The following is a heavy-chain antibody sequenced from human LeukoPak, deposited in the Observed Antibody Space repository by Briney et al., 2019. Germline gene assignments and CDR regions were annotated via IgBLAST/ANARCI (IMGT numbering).Heavy chain of an antibody. CDR1: GFAVSSNY. CDR3: ARGGWVRAMAIDY. CDR2: IYSGGST. D-gene: IGHD5-18*01. J-gene: IGHJ4*02. Sequence: GGSLRLSCAASGFAVSSNYMSWVRQAPGKGLEWVSVIYSGGSTYYADSVKGRFTISRDNSKNTLYLQMNSLGAEDTAVYYCARGGWVRAMAIDYWGQGTPVTVSS. V-gene: IGHV3-53*01.